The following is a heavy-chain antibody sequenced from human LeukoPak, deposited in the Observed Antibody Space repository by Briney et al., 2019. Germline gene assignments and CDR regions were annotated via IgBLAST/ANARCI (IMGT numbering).Heavy chain of an antibody. CDR3: VREGYSSSWYMVDDY. J-gene: IGHJ4*02. CDR2: TIPILGIG. V-gene: IGHV1-69*04. Sequence: PTASVKVSCKASGYTFTSYAMNWVRQAPGQGLEWMGRTIPILGIGNNAQKFQGRVTITADKSTTTAYMELSSLRSEDTAVYYCVREGYSSSWYMVDDYWGQGTLVTVSS. D-gene: IGHD6-13*01. CDR1: GYTFTSYA.